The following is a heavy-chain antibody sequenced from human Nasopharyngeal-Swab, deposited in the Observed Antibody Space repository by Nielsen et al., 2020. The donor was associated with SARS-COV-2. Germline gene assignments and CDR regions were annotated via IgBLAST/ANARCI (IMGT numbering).Heavy chain of an antibody. V-gene: IGHV3-30*18. J-gene: IGHJ5*02. Sequence: GESLKISCAASGFTFSSYGMHWVRQAPGKGLEWVAVISYDGSNEYYADSVKGRFTISRDNSKNTLYLQMNSLRAEDTAVYYCAKDGGAAAGTRWFDPWGQGTLVTVSS. D-gene: IGHD6-13*01. CDR2: ISYDGSNE. CDR3: AKDGGAAAGTRWFDP. CDR1: GFTFSSYG.